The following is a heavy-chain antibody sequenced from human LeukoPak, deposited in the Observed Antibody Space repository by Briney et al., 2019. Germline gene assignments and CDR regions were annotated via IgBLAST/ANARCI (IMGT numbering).Heavy chain of an antibody. CDR3: AREDGSSRAAFLLGMDV. Sequence: GASVKVSCKASGYTFTGYYMHWVRQAPGQGLEWMGWINPNSGGTNYAQKFQGRVTMTRDTSISTAYMELSWLRSDDTAVYYCAREDGSSRAAFLLGMDVWGQGTTVTVSS. J-gene: IGHJ6*02. D-gene: IGHD6-13*01. CDR1: GYTFTGYY. CDR2: INPNSGGT. V-gene: IGHV1-2*02.